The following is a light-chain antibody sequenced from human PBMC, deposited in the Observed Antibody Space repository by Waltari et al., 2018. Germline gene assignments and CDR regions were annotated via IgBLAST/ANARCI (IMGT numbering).Light chain of an antibody. V-gene: IGLV3-21*02. CDR2: EDS. CDR1: NLGGKS. Sequence: SYVLTQPPSVSVAPGQPARMTFGGNNLGGKSGPWYQQRPGQAPVLGVYEDSDRPSGIPERFSGANSGNTATLTISRVGAGDEADYFCQVWESRSDLVVFGGGTKLTVL. J-gene: IGLJ2*01. CDR3: QVWESRSDLVV.